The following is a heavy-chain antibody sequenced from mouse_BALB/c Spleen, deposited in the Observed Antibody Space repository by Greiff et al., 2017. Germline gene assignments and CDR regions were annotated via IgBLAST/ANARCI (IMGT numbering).Heavy chain of an antibody. V-gene: IGHV14-3*02. CDR1: GFNIKDTY. Sequence: VQLKESGAELVKPGASVKLSCTASGFNIKDTYMHWVKQRPVQGLEWIGRIDPANGNTKYDPKFQGKATITADTSSNTAYLQLSSLTSEDTAVYYCARGWFRNYAMDYWGQGTSVTVSS. CDR2: IDPANGNT. D-gene: IGHD2-2*01. J-gene: IGHJ4*01. CDR3: ARGWFRNYAMDY.